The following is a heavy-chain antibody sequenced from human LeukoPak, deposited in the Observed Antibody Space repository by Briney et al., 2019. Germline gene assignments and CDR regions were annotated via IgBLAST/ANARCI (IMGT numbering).Heavy chain of an antibody. Sequence: PSETLSLTCTVSGGSISSSRNSWAWIRQPPGKGLEWIGSIYSSGSTFYNPSLKSRVTISVDTSKKQFSLKLTSVTAADTAVYYCATSYDTSGYYLFDYWGKGTLVTVSS. V-gene: IGHV4-39*01. J-gene: IGHJ4*02. D-gene: IGHD3-22*01. CDR1: GGSISSSRNS. CDR3: ATSYDTSGYYLFDY. CDR2: IYSSGST.